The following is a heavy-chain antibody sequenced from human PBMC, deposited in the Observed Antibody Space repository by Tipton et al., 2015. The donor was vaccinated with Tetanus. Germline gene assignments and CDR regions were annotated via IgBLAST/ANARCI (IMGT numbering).Heavy chain of an antibody. J-gene: IGHJ4*02. D-gene: IGHD5-24*01. V-gene: IGHV4-39*01. Sequence: TLSLTCTLSGGSISSSDYYWSWVRQPPGEGLEWIGSIYYSGIPYYNPSLKSRVTISVDTSKDQFPLKLSSVTAADTAMYYCVRLVEMTTCFDFWGQGTLVTVSS. CDR1: GGSISSSDYY. CDR3: VRLVEMTTCFDF. CDR2: IYYSGIP.